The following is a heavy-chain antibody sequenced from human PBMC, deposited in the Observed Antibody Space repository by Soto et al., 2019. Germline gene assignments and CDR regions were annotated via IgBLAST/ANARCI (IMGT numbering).Heavy chain of an antibody. J-gene: IGHJ6*02. V-gene: IGHV3-23*01. CDR1: GFTFSSYA. D-gene: IGHD2-2*01. CDR2: ISGSGGST. CDR3: AKPGCSSTSCYVSSADYYYGMDV. Sequence: GSLRLSCAASGFTFSSYAMSWVRQAPGKGLEWVSAISGSGGSTYYADSVKGRFTISRGNSKNTLYLQMNSLRAEDTAVYYCAKPGCSSTSCYVSSADYYYGMDVWGQGTSVTVSS.